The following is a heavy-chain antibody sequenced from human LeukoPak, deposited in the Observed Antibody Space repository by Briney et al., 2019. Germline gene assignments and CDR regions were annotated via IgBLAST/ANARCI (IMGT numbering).Heavy chain of an antibody. Sequence: ASVKVSCKASGYTFTDYYMHWVQQAPGKGLEWMGRVDPEDGETIYAEKFQGRVTIAADTSTDTAYMELSSLRSQDTAVYYCATASYCGGDCYPLKNAFDIWGQGTMVTVSS. CDR1: GYTFTDYY. V-gene: IGHV1-69-2*01. CDR2: VDPEDGET. CDR3: ATASYCGGDCYPLKNAFDI. J-gene: IGHJ3*02. D-gene: IGHD2-21*01.